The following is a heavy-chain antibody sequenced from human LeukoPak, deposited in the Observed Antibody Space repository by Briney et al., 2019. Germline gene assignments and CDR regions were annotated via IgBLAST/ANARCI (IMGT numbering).Heavy chain of an antibody. CDR3: ARDPVSVSAFDY. V-gene: IGHV4-39*07. CDR2: IYYSGST. J-gene: IGHJ4*02. D-gene: IGHD3-22*01. CDR1: GGSISSSSYY. Sequence: SETQSLTCTVSGGSISSSSYYWGWIRQPPGKGLEWIGSIYYSGSTYYNPTLKSRVTISVDTSKNQFSLKLSSVTAADTAVYYCARDPVSVSAFDYWGQGTLVTVSS.